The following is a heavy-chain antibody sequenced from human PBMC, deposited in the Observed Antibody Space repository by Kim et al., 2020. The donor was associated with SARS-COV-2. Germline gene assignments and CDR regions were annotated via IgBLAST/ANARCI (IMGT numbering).Heavy chain of an antibody. CDR3: TSEELPSVFDY. J-gene: IGHJ4*02. V-gene: IGHV3-15*01. CDR2: T. D-gene: IGHD1-7*01. Sequence: TDDAAPVKGRFTISRDDSKNTLYRQMNSLKTEDTAVYYCTSEELPSVFDYWGQGTLVTVSS.